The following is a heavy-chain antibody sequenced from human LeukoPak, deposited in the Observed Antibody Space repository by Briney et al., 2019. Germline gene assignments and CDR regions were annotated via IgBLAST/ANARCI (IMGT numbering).Heavy chain of an antibody. CDR2: ISGSGGST. CDR3: AKALGYSYGPDAFDI. CDR1: GFTFSSYA. Sequence: GGSLRLSCAASGFTFSSYAMGWVRQAPGKGLEWVSAISGSGGSTYYADSVKGRFTISRDNSKNTLYLQMNSLRAEDTAVYYCAKALGYSYGPDAFDIWGQGTMVTVSS. V-gene: IGHV3-23*01. J-gene: IGHJ3*02. D-gene: IGHD5-18*01.